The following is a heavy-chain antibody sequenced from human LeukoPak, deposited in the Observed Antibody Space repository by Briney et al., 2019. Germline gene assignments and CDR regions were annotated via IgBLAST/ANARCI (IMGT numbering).Heavy chain of an antibody. CDR2: MNPNSGNT. J-gene: IGHJ5*02. Sequence: ASVKVSCKASGYTFTSYDINWVRQATGQGLEWMGWMNPNSGNTGYAQKFQGRVTITRNTSINTAYMELSSLRSEDTAVYYCARGPWLQRNWFDPWGQGTLVTVSS. CDR1: GYTFTSYD. D-gene: IGHD5-12*01. V-gene: IGHV1-8*03. CDR3: ARGPWLQRNWFDP.